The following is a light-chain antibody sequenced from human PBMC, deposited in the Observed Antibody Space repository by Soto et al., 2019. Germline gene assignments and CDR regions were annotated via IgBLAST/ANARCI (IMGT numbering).Light chain of an antibody. CDR1: QSVSSN. J-gene: IGKJ2*01. Sequence: IVMTQSPATLSVSPGERATLSCRASQSVSSNLAWYQQKPVQAPRLLIYGASTRATGIPARFSGSGSGTEFTLTISRLQSEDFAVYYCQQYSNWPYTFGQGTKLEIK. V-gene: IGKV3-15*01. CDR3: QQYSNWPYT. CDR2: GAS.